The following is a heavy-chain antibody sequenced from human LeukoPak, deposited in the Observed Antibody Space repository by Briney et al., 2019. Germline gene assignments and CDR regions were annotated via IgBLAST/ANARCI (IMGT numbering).Heavy chain of an antibody. D-gene: IGHD2-2*01. CDR3: AREGGYCSSTSCYEYYFDY. CDR2: ISGTGGTT. J-gene: IGHJ4*02. CDR1: GFTFSNFA. Sequence: HTGGSLRLSCAASGFTFSNFAMRWVRQGPGKGLEWVSAISGTGGTTYFADSVKGRFTISRDNSKNTLYLQMNSLRAEDTAVYYCAREGGYCSSTSCYEYYFDYWGQGTLVTVSS. V-gene: IGHV3-23*01.